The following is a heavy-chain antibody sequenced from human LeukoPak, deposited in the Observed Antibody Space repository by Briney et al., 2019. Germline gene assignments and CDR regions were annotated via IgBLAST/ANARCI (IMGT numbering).Heavy chain of an antibody. CDR3: AETRGVVTYYFDY. CDR1: GFIFSSYW. Sequence: PGGSLRLSCAASGFIFSSYWMAWVRQAPGKGLEWVANIKEDGSDKNYVDSVKGRFTISRDNAKNSLYLQMNSLRAEDTAVYYCAETRGVVTYYFDYWGQGTLVTVSS. V-gene: IGHV3-7*03. D-gene: IGHD4-23*01. J-gene: IGHJ4*02. CDR2: IKEDGSDK.